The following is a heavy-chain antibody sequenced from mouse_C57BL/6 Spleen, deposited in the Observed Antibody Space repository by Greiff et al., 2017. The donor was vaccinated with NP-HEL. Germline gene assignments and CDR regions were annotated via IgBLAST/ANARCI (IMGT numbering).Heavy chain of an antibody. D-gene: IGHD6-1*01. CDR3: ARSLYPYYFDY. CDR1: GYTFTSYW. V-gene: IGHV1-69*01. CDR2: IDPSDSYT. J-gene: IGHJ2*01. Sequence: QVQLQQPGAELVMPGASVKLSCKASGYTFTSYWMHWVKQRPGQGLEWIGEIDPSDSYTNYNQKFKGKSTLTVDKSSSTAYMQLSSLTSEDSAVYYCARSLYPYYFDYWGQGTTLTVSS.